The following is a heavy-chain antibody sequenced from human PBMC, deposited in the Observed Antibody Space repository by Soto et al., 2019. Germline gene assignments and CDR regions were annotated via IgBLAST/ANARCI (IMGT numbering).Heavy chain of an antibody. V-gene: IGHV3-23*01. CDR1: TNTFNIYA. Sequence: EVQLLESGGGLVQPGGSLRLSCAASTNTFNIYAMSWVRQAPGMGLEWVSAIKRGGSTYYADSVKGRFTISRDDSKNTLHLQTNSLRAEDTAVYYCAKSPTMVRGLIFDSWGQGTLVTVSS. J-gene: IGHJ4*02. CDR2: IKRGGST. D-gene: IGHD3-10*01. CDR3: AKSPTMVRGLIFDS.